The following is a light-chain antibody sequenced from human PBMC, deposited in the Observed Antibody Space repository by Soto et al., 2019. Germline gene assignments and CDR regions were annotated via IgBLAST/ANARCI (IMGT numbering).Light chain of an antibody. Sequence: EVVLTQSPGTVSLSPGERATLSCRASQSVTSNYLAWYQQKPGQAPRLLFYAAYIRATGIPDLFSGSGSGTDFTLRISRLEPEDFAVYSCQQYGSEVTWTFGQGAKVEIK. CDR1: QSVTSNY. J-gene: IGKJ1*01. CDR2: AAY. V-gene: IGKV3-20*01. CDR3: QQYGSEVTWT.